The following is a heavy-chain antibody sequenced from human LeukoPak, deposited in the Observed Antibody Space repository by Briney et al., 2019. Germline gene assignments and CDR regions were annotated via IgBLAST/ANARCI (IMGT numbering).Heavy chain of an antibody. D-gene: IGHD2-2*01. V-gene: IGHV3-23*01. J-gene: IGHJ6*03. CDR3: AKVAPRVPAATAYYYMDV. CDR1: GFTFSSYA. CDR2: ISGLGGST. Sequence: GGSLRLSCAASGFTFSSYAMSWVRQAPGKGLEWVSAISGLGGSTYYADSVKGRFAISGDNSKNTLYLQMNSLRAEDTAVYYCAKVAPRVPAATAYYYMDVWGKGTTVTVSS.